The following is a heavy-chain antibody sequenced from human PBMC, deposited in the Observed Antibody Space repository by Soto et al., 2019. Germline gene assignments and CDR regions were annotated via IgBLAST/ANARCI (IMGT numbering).Heavy chain of an antibody. J-gene: IGHJ5*02. D-gene: IGHD5-12*01. CDR2: IYYSGST. CDR3: ARGVATIGP. CDR1: GDSISSYY. Sequence: SETLSLTCSVSGDSISSYYWSWIRQPPGKGLEWIGYIYYSGSTNYNPSFKSRVTISVDTPKNQFSLRLTSVTAADTAVYYCARGVATIGPWGQGTLVTVSS. V-gene: IGHV4-59*01.